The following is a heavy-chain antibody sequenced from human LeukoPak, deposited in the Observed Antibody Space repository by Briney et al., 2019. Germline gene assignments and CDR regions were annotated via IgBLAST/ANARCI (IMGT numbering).Heavy chain of an antibody. CDR2: IIPMFGTA. CDR3: ARQLERRYHYYMDV. V-gene: IGHV1-69*13. D-gene: IGHD1-1*01. J-gene: IGHJ6*03. Sequence: SVKVSCKASGGSFSSNAISWVRQAPGQGLEWMGGIIPMFGTANYAQKFQGRVTITADESTSTAYMELSSLRSEDTAVYYCARQLERRYHYYMDVWGKGTTVTVSS. CDR1: GGSFSSNA.